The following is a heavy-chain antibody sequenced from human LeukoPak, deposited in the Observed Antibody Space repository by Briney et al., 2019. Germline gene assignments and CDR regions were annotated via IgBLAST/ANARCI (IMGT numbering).Heavy chain of an antibody. Sequence: GASVKVSCKASGYTFTGYYMHWVRQAPGQGLEWMGWINPNSGGTNYAQKFQGRVTMTRDTSISTAYMELSRLRSDDTAVYYCARAGHIVVVTASFDYWGQGTLVTVSS. CDR3: ARAGHIVVVTASFDY. CDR1: GYTFTGYY. J-gene: IGHJ4*02. CDR2: INPNSGGT. D-gene: IGHD2-21*02. V-gene: IGHV1-2*02.